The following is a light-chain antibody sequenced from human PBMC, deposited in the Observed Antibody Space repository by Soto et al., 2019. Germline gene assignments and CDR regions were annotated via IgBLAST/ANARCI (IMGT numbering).Light chain of an antibody. CDR3: QVWDSGSDHYV. V-gene: IGLV3-21*02. CDR1: NFGSER. CDR2: DDG. Sequence: SYELTQPPSVSVAPGQTAMIPCGGNNFGSERVHWYQQKPGPAPVLVVYDDGDRPSGTPERFSGSNSGTTATLTISRVEAGDEADYYCQVWDSGSDHYVFGSGTKVTVL. J-gene: IGLJ1*01.